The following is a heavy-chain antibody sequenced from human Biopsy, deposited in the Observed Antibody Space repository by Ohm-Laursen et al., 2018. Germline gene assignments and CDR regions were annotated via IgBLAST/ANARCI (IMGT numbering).Heavy chain of an antibody. V-gene: IGHV4-34*01. J-gene: IGHJ4*02. CDR3: ARIIVRSSGSSNYFDY. Sequence: SDTLSLTCAVYGESFNGYYWSWIRQTPGKGLEWIGEINHSGRTNYNPSLKSRVTISVDTSKNQFSLRLSSVTAVDTAIYYCARIIVRSSGSSNYFDYWGQGTLVTVPS. CDR1: GESFNGYY. CDR2: INHSGRT. D-gene: IGHD3-22*01.